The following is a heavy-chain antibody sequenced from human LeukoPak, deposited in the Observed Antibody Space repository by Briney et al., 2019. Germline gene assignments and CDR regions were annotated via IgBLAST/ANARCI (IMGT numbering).Heavy chain of an antibody. CDR3: ARVNPNYYYDSSGYKYYFDY. J-gene: IGHJ4*02. CDR2: ISASNGNT. D-gene: IGHD3-22*01. V-gene: IGHV1-18*01. CDR1: GYTFTSYG. Sequence: ASVKVSCKASGYTFTSYGTSWVRQAPGQGLEWRGWISASNGNTNYAQKLQGRVTMTTDTSTSTAYMELRSLRSDDTAVYYCARVNPNYYYDSSGYKYYFDYWGQGTLVTVSS.